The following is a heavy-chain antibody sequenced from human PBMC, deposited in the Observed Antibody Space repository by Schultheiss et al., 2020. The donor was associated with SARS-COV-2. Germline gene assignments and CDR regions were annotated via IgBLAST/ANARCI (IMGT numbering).Heavy chain of an antibody. V-gene: IGHV3-13*01. CDR1: GFSFSTYD. D-gene: IGHD2-15*01. Sequence: GGSLRLSCGASGFSFSTYDVQWVRQAIGKGLEWVSVIGATGSIYYHASVKGRFTISRDNAKSSLYLQMNSLRVDYTAVYFCARVARGGRGLDYWGQGTLVTVSS. CDR2: IGATGSI. J-gene: IGHJ4*02. CDR3: ARVARGGRGLDY.